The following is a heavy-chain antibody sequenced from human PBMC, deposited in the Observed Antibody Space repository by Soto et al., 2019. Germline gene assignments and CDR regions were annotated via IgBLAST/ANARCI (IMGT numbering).Heavy chain of an antibody. CDR2: IYSGGST. CDR1: GFTVSSNY. D-gene: IGHD6-6*01. V-gene: IGHV3-53*01. Sequence: EVQLVESGGGLIQPGGSLRLSCAASGFTVSSNYMSWVRQAPGKGLEWVSVIYSGGSTYYADSVKGRFTISRDNSKNTLYLQMNSLRAEDTAVYYCASFLYSSSPPYYYYYGMDVWGQGTTVTVSS. CDR3: ASFLYSSSPPYYYYYGMDV. J-gene: IGHJ6*02.